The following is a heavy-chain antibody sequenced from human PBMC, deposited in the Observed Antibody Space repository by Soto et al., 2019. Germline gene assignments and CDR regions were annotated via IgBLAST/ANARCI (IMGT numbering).Heavy chain of an antibody. CDR2: INPSGGST. D-gene: IGHD1-1*01. Sequence: QVQLVQSGAEVKKPGDSVKVSCKASGYTFTSYYFHWVRQAPGQGLEWVGLINPSGGSTTYARKFQGRVTMTRDTSTSTVYMELSSLRSEDTAVYFCARSNWNDVSYFDYWGQGTLVTVSS. CDR1: GYTFTSYY. J-gene: IGHJ4*02. V-gene: IGHV1-46*03. CDR3: ARSNWNDVSYFDY.